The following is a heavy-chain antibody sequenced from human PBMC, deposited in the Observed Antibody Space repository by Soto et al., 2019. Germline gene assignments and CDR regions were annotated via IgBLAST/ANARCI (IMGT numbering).Heavy chain of an antibody. CDR2: ISGSGGST. D-gene: IGHD3-22*01. Sequence: LRLSCAASGFTFSRYAMSWVRQAPGKGLEWVSAISGSGGSTYSADSVKGRFTISRDNPKHTLYLQMNSLRAEDTAVYYCASMFRARGYYDSSGYYYGYWGQGTLVTVSS. CDR3: ASMFRARGYYDSSGYYYGY. CDR1: GFTFSRYA. V-gene: IGHV3-23*01. J-gene: IGHJ4*02.